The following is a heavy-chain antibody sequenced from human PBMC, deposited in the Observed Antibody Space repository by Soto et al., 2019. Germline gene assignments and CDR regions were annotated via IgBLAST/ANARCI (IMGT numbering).Heavy chain of an antibody. J-gene: IGHJ6*02. V-gene: IGHV4-59*12. Sequence: PSETLSLTCTLSGGSISTYYWSWIRQPPGKGLEWIGYIYYSGSTNYNPSLKSRVTISVDRSKNQFSLKLSSVTAADTAVYYCARGGSGSYYEEGYYYYYGMDVWGQGTTVTVSS. CDR2: IYYSGST. CDR3: ARGGSGSYYEEGYYYYYGMDV. D-gene: IGHD3-10*01. CDR1: GGSISTYY.